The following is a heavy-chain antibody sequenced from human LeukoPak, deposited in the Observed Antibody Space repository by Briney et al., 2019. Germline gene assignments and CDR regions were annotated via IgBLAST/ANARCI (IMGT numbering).Heavy chain of an antibody. D-gene: IGHD2-2*02. CDR1: GGSISSYY. Sequence: SETLSLTCIVSGGSISSYYWSWIRQPPGKGLEWIGYIYYSGSTNYNPSLKSRVTISVDTSKNQFSLKLSSVTAADTAVYYCARGPGDDRELSIVVVPAAIGGPYGMDVWGQGTTVTVSS. CDR2: IYYSGST. J-gene: IGHJ6*02. V-gene: IGHV4-59*08. CDR3: ARGPGDDRELSIVVVPAAIGGPYGMDV.